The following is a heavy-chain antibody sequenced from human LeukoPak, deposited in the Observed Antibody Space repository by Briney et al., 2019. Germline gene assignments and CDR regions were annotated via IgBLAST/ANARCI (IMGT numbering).Heavy chain of an antibody. CDR2: IYYGGST. D-gene: IGHD5-12*01. J-gene: IGHJ5*02. Sequence: SETLSLTCIVSPDSIKSLSHYWGWIRQPPGKGLELVGSIYYGGSTYYNPSLKSRLTMSVDTSNNQFSLNLTSVTAADTAVYYCARQYFVATRLLWFDTWGQGALVTVSS. CDR1: PDSIKSLSHY. CDR3: ARQYFVATRLLWFDT. V-gene: IGHV4-39*01.